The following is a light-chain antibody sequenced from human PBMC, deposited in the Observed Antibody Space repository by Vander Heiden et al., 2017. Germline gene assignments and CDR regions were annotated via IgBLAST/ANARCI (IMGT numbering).Light chain of an antibody. CDR3: QAWDSSTAV. V-gene: IGLV3-1*01. CDR1: KLGDKY. Sequence: SYELPHPPSVSLSPAQSASITCSGDKLGDKYACWYQQKPGQSPVLVIYQDSKRPSGIPERFSGSNSGNTATLTISGTQAMDEADYYCQAWDSSTAVFGGGTKLTVL. J-gene: IGLJ2*01. CDR2: QDS.